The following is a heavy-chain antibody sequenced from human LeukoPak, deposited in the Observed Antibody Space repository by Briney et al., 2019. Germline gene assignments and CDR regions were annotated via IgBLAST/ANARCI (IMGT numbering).Heavy chain of an antibody. CDR2: IYTSGST. J-gene: IGHJ4*02. D-gene: IGHD6-6*01. CDR3: ARVQSTKQLGTPNYFDY. Sequence: PSETLSLTCTVSGGSISSGSYYWSWIRQPAGKGLEWIGRIYTSGSTNYSPSLKSRVTISVDTSKNQFSLKLSSVTAADTAVYYCARVQSTKQLGTPNYFDYWGQGTLVTVSS. V-gene: IGHV4-61*02. CDR1: GGSISSGSYY.